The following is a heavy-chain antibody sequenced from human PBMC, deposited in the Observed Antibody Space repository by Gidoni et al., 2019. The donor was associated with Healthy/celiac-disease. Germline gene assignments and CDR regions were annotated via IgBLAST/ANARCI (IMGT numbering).Heavy chain of an antibody. CDR3: AKAGYSYGGLGY. D-gene: IGHD5-18*01. J-gene: IGHJ4*02. Sequence: EVQLLESGGGLVQPGGSLSLSCTSPGFTFSSYAMSWVRQAPGKGLEWVSAISGSGGSTYYADSVKGRFTISRDNSKNTLCLQMNSLRAEDTAVYYCAKAGYSYGGLGYWGQGTLVTVSS. CDR1: GFTFSSYA. V-gene: IGHV3-23*01. CDR2: ISGSGGST.